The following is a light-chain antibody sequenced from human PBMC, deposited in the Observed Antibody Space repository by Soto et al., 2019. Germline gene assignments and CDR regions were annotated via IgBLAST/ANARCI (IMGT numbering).Light chain of an antibody. CDR1: ESVSSN. Sequence: EILVTQSPATLSVSPGERATLSCRASESVSSNLAWFQHKPGQAPRLLIYAASTKATGVPARFTGSGARTDFTLTISSLEPEDFAVYYCQQRSNWPLTFGGGTKVEIK. V-gene: IGKV3-15*01. CDR2: AAS. CDR3: QQRSNWPLT. J-gene: IGKJ4*01.